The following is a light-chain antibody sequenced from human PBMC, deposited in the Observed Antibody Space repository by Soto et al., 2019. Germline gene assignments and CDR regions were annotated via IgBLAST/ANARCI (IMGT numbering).Light chain of an antibody. CDR1: SSDVGAYNF. V-gene: IGLV2-14*03. CDR2: NVY. CDR3: SAYTVSRTYV. Sequence: QSAMTLDASGSGSPGQSITISCTGTSSDVGAYNFVSWHQQHPGKAPKLMIYNVYDRPSGISYRFSGSKSGNTASLTISGLQGEDEADYYCSAYTVSRTYVFGTGTKVTVL. J-gene: IGLJ1*01.